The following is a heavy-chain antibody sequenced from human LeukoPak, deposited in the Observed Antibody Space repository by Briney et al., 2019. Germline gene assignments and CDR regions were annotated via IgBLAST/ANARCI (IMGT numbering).Heavy chain of an antibody. J-gene: IGHJ5*02. V-gene: IGHV4-30-2*01. CDR1: GGSISSGGYY. D-gene: IGHD3-16*01. CDR3: ARGLGYDCVWGTQRYWFDP. Sequence: SQTLSLTCTVSGGSISSGGYYWSWIRQPPGKGLEWIGYIYHSGSTYYNPSLKSRVTISVDTSKNQFSLKLSSVTAADTAVYYCARGLGYDCVWGTQRYWFDPWGQGTLVTVSS. CDR2: IYHSGST.